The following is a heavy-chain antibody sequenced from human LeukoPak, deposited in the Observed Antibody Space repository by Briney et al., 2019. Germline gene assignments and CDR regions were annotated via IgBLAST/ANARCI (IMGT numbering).Heavy chain of an antibody. CDR3: ARGDGQLPFDL. CDR1: GGSFSVYY. CDR2: INQWGST. Sequence: WDTLSLTCALYGGSFSVYYWRWIRHPPGEGRVWLGEINQWGSTNHNPPLKSRFPIPVNTSKKQFSLKLSSLTAAEPAVYYLARGDGQLPFDLGGRGTLVTVSS. V-gene: IGHV4-34*01. D-gene: IGHD6-6*01. J-gene: IGHJ2*01.